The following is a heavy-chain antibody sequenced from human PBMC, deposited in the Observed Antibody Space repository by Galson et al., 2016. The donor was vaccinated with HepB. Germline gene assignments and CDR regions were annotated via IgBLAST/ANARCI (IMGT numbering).Heavy chain of an antibody. D-gene: IGHD4-11*01. Sequence: SVKVSCKASGYTFTNYAMYWMRQAPGQRLEWMGWINAGNSETKYSQRFQGRVTITRDTSARTAYMELSSLRSEDTAVYYCAREYSNYVFDHWGQGTLVTVSS. CDR3: AREYSNYVFDH. V-gene: IGHV1-3*01. CDR2: INAGNSET. J-gene: IGHJ4*02. CDR1: GYTFTNYA.